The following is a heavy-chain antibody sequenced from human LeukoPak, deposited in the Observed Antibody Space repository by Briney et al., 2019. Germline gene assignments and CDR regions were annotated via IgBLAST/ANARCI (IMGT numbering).Heavy chain of an antibody. V-gene: IGHV4-59*08. CDR1: GGSISSYY. CDR2: IYYSGST. J-gene: IGHJ4*02. CDR3: ARRGFRAAPDY. Sequence: SETLSLTCTVSGGSISSYYWSWIRQPPGKGLEWIGYIYYSGSTNYNPSLKSRVTITVDTSKNQFSLKLSSVTAADTAVYYCARRGFRAAPDYWGQGTLVTVSS.